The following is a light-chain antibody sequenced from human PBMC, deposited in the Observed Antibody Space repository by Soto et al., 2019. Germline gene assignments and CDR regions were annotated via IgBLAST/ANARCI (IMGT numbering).Light chain of an antibody. J-gene: IGKJ1*01. CDR3: HQRQSWPRT. CDR1: HSVSSN. Sequence: EIVVTQSPCTLSVSTGERATLSCRASHSVSSNLAWYQQKPGQTPRLLIYDASNRAAGIPARFSGSGSETDFTLTISDVEPEDFAVYYCHQRQSWPRTFGQGTKVDIK. V-gene: IGKV3-11*01. CDR2: DAS.